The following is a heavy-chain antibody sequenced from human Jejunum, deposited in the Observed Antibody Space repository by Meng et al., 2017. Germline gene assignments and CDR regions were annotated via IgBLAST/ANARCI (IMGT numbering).Heavy chain of an antibody. V-gene: IGHV1-2*06. Sequence: ASVKVSCKTSGYTFSDFYIHWVRQAPGQGLEWVRRINPNSGGTDYAQKFQGRVTMTRDTSMSTAYMDLSRLTSVDAAVYYCATMNRSTLVSYYYGMDVWGQGTTVTVSS. D-gene: IGHD1-26*01. J-gene: IGHJ6*02. CDR3: ATMNRSTLVSYYYGMDV. CDR2: INPNSGGT. CDR1: GYTFSDFY.